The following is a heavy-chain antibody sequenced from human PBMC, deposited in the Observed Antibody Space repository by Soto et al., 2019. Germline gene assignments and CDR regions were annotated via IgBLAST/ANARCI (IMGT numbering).Heavy chain of an antibody. V-gene: IGHV4-34*01. CDR1: GGSFSGYY. D-gene: IGHD6-6*01. CDR3: ARGSSSRRCYYYYYRDV. Sequence: QVQLQQWGAGLLKPSETLSLTCAVYGGSFSGYYWSWIRQPPGKGLEWIGEINHSGSTNYNPSLKSRVSISVDTSKNQSSLKLSSVTAADTAVYYCARGSSSRRCYYYYYRDVWGKGTTVTVSS. CDR2: INHSGST. J-gene: IGHJ6*03.